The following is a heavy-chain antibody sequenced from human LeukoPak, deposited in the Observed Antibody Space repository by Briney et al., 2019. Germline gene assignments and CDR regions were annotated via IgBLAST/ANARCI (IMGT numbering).Heavy chain of an antibody. J-gene: IGHJ4*02. D-gene: IGHD4-11*01. V-gene: IGHV3-7*02. CDR1: GFTFNSHW. CDR2: INQDKTAL. CDR3: ARLKDYRTVYDY. Sequence: QTGGSLRLSCEASGFTFNSHWMSWVRQAPGEGLEWVASINQDKTALRYVDSVRGRFTTSRDNARSLLYLEMSSLRAEDTAVYFCARLKDYRTVYDYWGPGTLVTVSS.